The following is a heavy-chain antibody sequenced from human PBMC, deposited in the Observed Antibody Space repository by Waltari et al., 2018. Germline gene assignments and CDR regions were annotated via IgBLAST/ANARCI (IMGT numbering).Heavy chain of an antibody. CDR1: GGSISSGGYS. J-gene: IGHJ4*02. Sequence: QLQLQESGSGLVKPSQTLSLTCAVSGGSISSGGYSWSWIRQPPGKGLEWIGYIYHSGSTYYNPSLKSRVTISVDRSKNQFSLKLSSVTAADTAVYYCARAVAAPFEAGGYYFDYWGQGTLVTVSS. CDR3: ARAVAAPFEAGGYYFDY. D-gene: IGHD2-8*02. CDR2: IYHSGST. V-gene: IGHV4-30-2*01.